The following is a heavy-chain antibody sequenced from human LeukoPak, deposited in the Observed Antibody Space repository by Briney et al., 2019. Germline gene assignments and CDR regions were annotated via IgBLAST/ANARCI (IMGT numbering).Heavy chain of an antibody. V-gene: IGHV3-23*01. CDR3: AHGAMYQLDY. J-gene: IGHJ4*02. D-gene: IGHD2-2*01. CDR2: IRGSGDNT. Sequence: PGGSLRLSCAASGFTFSTCGMSWVRQAPGKGLEWVSAIRGSGDNTYHADSVKGRFTISRDNSKNTLFLQMNSLRAEDTAVYYCAHGAMYQLDYWGQGTLVTVSS. CDR1: GFTFSTCG.